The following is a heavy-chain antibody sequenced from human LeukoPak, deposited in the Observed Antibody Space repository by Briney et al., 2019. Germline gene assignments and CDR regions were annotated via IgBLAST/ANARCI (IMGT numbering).Heavy chain of an antibody. V-gene: IGHV3-21*01. D-gene: IGHD2-2*02. J-gene: IGHJ6*03. CDR1: GFTFSSYS. Sequence: GGSLRLSCAASGFTFSSYSMNWVRQAPGKGLVWVSSISSSSSYIYYADSVKGRFTISRDNAKNSLYLQMNSLRAEDTAVYYCARGQIPFYYYMDVWGKGTTVTVSS. CDR2: ISSSSSYI. CDR3: ARGQIPFYYYMDV.